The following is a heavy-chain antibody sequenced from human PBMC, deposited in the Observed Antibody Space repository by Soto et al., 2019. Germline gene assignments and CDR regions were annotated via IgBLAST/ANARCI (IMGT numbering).Heavy chain of an antibody. CDR3: AKDRALMATRNHFDY. CDR2: ISYDGSNK. J-gene: IGHJ4*02. V-gene: IGHV3-30*18. Sequence: GGSLRLSCAASGFTFSSYGMHWVRQAPGKGLEWVAVISYDGSNKYYADSVKGRFTISRDNSKNTLYLQMNSLRAEDTAVYYCAKDRALMATRNHFDYWGQGTLVTVS. D-gene: IGHD5-12*01. CDR1: GFTFSSYG.